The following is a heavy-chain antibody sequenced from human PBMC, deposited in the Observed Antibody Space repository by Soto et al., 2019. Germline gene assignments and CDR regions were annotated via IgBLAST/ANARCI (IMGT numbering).Heavy chain of an antibody. CDR2: IHHSGDT. Sequence: QVQLQESGPGLVKPSETLSLTCTVSGGSISNYYWSWIRQPPGMGLEWIGYIHHSGDTNSDPSLKSRVTISIDTSKHQLSLRLSSVTAADTAVYYCARYCASAKCLDYWGQGTLVTVSS. J-gene: IGHJ4*02. D-gene: IGHD2-2*01. CDR3: ARYCASAKCLDY. CDR1: GGSISNYY. V-gene: IGHV4-59*01.